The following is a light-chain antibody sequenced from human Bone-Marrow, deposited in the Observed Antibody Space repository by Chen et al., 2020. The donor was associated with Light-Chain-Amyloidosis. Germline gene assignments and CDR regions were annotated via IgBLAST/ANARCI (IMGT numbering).Light chain of an antibody. V-gene: IGLV3-21*02. Sequence: SHVLTHPSSVSVAPGQTATIACGGNNIGSTSVHWYQQTPGQAPLLVVYDDSDRPSGMPERLSGSNSGNTATLTISRVEAGDEADYYCQVWDRSSDRPVFGGGTKLTVL. CDR2: DDS. J-gene: IGLJ3*02. CDR3: QVWDRSSDRPV. CDR1: NIGSTS.